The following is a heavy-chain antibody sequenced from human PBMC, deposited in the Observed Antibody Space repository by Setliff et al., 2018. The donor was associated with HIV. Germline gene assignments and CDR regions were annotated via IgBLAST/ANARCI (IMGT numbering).Heavy chain of an antibody. D-gene: IGHD7-27*01. CDR2: IYTSGST. CDR1: GGSISGYF. V-gene: IGHV4-4*07. CDR3: ARDLPELTGRSFDP. J-gene: IGHJ5*02. Sequence: SETLSLTCNVSGGSISGYFWTWIRQPAGKGLEWIGRIYTSGSTNYNPSLKSRLSMSIDTSKNHFSLRLTSVTAADTAVYYCARDLPELTGRSFDPWGQGFQVTVSS.